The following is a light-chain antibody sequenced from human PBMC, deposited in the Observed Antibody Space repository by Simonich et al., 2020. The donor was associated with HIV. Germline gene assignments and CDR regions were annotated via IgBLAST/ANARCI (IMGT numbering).Light chain of an antibody. CDR1: SRYVGSYNL. J-gene: IGLJ3*02. CDR3: SSYTSSSTWV. CDR2: EGN. V-gene: IGLV2-14*02. Sequence: SALTQPASVSGSPGQSLTISCAGTSRYVGSYNLVSSYQKHPGKAPKLMIYEGNKRPSGVSNRFSGSKSGNTASLTISGLQAEDEAEDYCSSYTSSSTWVLGGGTKLTVL.